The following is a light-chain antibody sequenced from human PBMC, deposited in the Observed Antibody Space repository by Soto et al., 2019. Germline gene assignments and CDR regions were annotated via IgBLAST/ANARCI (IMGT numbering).Light chain of an antibody. V-gene: IGLV2-8*01. CDR2: EVT. Sequence: QSALTQPPSASGSPGQSVTISCTGTSSDVGHYNYVSWYQQHPGKAPKLMIYEVTTRPSGVPDRFSGSKSGNTASLTVSGLQAEDEAGYYCSSYAGGNNLVFGGGTKVTVL. J-gene: IGLJ2*01. CDR3: SSYAGGNNLV. CDR1: SSDVGHYNY.